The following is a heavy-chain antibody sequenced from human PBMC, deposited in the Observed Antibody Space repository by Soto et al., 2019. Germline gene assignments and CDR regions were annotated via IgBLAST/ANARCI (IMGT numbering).Heavy chain of an antibody. D-gene: IGHD3-3*01. J-gene: IGHJ6*02. CDR2: IYLGDSDT. CDR1: GYKVSTWHNITSYW. V-gene: IGHV5-51*01. CDR3: ATLGFDYDFLSGYYNVHHYYGIDG. Sequence: GESLKISCIGTGYKVSTWHNITSYWIAWVRQMPGEGLEWMGIIYLGDSDTRYSPSFQGQVTISADKSINIVYLLGSSLKASDTATHYSATLGFDYDFLSGYYNVHHYYGIDGRGQGTTVTVS.